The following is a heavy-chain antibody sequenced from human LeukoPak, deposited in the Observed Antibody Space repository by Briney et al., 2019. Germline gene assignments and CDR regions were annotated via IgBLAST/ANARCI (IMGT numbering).Heavy chain of an antibody. CDR1: GFTVSSNY. Sequence: GGSLRLSCAASGFTVSSNYMSWVRQAPGKGLEWVSVIYSGGSTYYADSVKGRFTISRDNSKNTLYLQMSSLRAEDTAVYYCARSKKRTHYYDSSGYYYPGDYWGQGTLVTVSS. CDR2: IYSGGST. J-gene: IGHJ4*02. CDR3: ARSKKRTHYYDSSGYYYPGDY. D-gene: IGHD3-22*01. V-gene: IGHV3-53*01.